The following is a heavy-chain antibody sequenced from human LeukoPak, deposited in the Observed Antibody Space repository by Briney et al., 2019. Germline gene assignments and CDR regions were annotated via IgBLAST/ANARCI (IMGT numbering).Heavy chain of an antibody. V-gene: IGHV1-69*06. CDR2: IIPIFGTA. CDR3: ATLLTVTTHYYYYYYMDV. J-gene: IGHJ6*03. D-gene: IGHD4-17*01. CDR1: GYTFTNYD. Sequence: SVKVSCKASGYTFTNYDINWVRQATGQGLEWMGGIIPIFGTANYAQKFQGRVTITADKFTSTAYMELSSLRSEDTAVYYCATLLTVTTHYYYYYYMDVWGKGTTVTVSS.